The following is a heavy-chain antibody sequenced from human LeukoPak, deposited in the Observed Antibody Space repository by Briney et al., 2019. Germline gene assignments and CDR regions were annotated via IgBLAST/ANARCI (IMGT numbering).Heavy chain of an antibody. CDR3: ARDPLAGATNDP. V-gene: IGHV4-39*02. D-gene: IGHD1-26*01. Sequence: SETLSLTCTVSGGSISSSSYYWGWIRQPPGKGLEWIGSIYYSGSTYYNPSLKSRVTISVDTSKNQFSLKLSSVTAADTAVYYCARDPLAGATNDPWGQGTLVTVSS. CDR2: IYYSGST. J-gene: IGHJ5*02. CDR1: GGSISSSSYY.